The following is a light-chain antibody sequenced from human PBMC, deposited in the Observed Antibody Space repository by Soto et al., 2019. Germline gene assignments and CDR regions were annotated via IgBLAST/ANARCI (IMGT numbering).Light chain of an antibody. CDR1: QTISSW. CDR3: QHDNSYSEA. J-gene: IGKJ1*01. CDR2: KAS. V-gene: IGKV1-5*03. Sequence: DIQMTQSPSTLSGSVGDRVTITCRASQTISSWLAWYQQKPGKAPKLLIYKASTLKSGVPSRFSGSGSGTEFTLTISSLQPDDFANYDGQHDNSYSEAFGQGTKVELK.